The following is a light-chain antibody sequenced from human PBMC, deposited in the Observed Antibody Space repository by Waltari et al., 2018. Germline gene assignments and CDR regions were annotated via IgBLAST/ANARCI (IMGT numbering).Light chain of an antibody. Sequence: EIVLTQSPATLSLSPGERATLPCRASQSIRGYLAWYQQRPGQAPRLLIYDASNRATGIPARFSGSGSGTDFTLTISSLEPEDFAVYYGQQRNNWQITFGQGTRLEIK. V-gene: IGKV3-11*01. J-gene: IGKJ5*01. CDR1: QSIRGY. CDR2: DAS. CDR3: QQRNNWQIT.